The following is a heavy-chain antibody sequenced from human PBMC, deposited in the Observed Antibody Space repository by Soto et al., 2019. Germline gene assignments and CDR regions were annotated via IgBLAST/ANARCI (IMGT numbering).Heavy chain of an antibody. CDR2: IHSSGSI. V-gene: IGHV4-30-4*01. Sequence: SETLSLTCTVSGGSISSDDYYWSWIRQAPGRGLEWIGYIHSSGSIYYNPSLKSRATTSIDTARNQFSLKVSSVTVADTAVYYCARDLDGLHDDNSGPYQRPGWAKGNLVT. D-gene: IGHD3-22*01. CDR3: ARDLDGLHDDNSGPYQRPG. J-gene: IGHJ1*01. CDR1: GGSISSDDYY.